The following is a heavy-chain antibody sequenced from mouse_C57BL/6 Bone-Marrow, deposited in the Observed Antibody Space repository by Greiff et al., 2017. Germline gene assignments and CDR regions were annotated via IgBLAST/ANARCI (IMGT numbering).Heavy chain of an antibody. CDR3: ARPDYYGSSYAFAY. Sequence: EVMLVESGGGLVKPGGSLKLSCAASGFTFSDYGMHWVRQAPEKGLEWVAYISSGSSTIYYAETVKGRFTISRDNAKNTLFLQMTSLSSEDTAMYYCARPDYYGSSYAFAYWGQGTLVTVSA. V-gene: IGHV5-17*01. J-gene: IGHJ3*01. D-gene: IGHD1-1*01. CDR1: GFTFSDYG. CDR2: ISSGSSTI.